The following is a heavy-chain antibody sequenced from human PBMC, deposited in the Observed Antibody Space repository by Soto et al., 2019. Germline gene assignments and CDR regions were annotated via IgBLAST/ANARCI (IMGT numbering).Heavy chain of an antibody. CDR1: GFTFSDYA. J-gene: IGHJ6*02. D-gene: IGHD3-16*01. V-gene: IGHV3-30*01. Sequence: QEQLVQSGGGVVHPGTSLRLSCTASGFTFSDYAVHWVRQAPGKGLEWVAVISYDGSDKKYADSVKGRFTISRDNSNNFLYVQMTNVKPEDSGIYYCATLIAYSSRYGMGVWGQGTTVTVAS. CDR2: ISYDGSDK. CDR3: ATLIAYSSRYGMGV.